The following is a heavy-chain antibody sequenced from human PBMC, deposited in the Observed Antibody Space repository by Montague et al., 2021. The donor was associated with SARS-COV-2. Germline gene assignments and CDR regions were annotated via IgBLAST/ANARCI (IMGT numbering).Heavy chain of an antibody. CDR2: IYYSGST. J-gene: IGHJ6*02. V-gene: IGHV4-39*01. CDR3: ARRVTCTTVHYYYYGMDV. Sequence: SETLSLTCTVSGGSISSSSYYWGWIRQPPGKGLEWIGSIYYSGSTYYNPSLKSRVTISVDTSKNQFSLKLSSVTAADTAVYYCARRVTCTTVHYYYYGMDVWGQGTAVTVSS. D-gene: IGHD1-20*01. CDR1: GGSISSSSYY.